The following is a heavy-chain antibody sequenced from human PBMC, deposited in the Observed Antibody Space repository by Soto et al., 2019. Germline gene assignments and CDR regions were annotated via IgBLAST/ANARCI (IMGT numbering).Heavy chain of an antibody. D-gene: IGHD5-18*01. Sequence: SETLSLTCTVSGDSIRNYYWSWIRQPPGKGLQYIGYIFYSGSTNYNPSLKSRVAISVDTSRNQFALKLRSVIAADTATYYCARLKRGYSYGSVIDFWGRGTLVTVSS. V-gene: IGHV4-59*01. CDR1: GDSIRNYY. CDR3: ARLKRGYSYGSVIDF. CDR2: IFYSGST. J-gene: IGHJ4*01.